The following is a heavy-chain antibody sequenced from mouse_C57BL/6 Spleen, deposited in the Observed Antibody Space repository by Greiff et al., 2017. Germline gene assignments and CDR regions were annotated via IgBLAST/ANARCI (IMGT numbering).Heavy chain of an antibody. J-gene: IGHJ4*01. CDR3: ARDRDSSGSYAMDY. D-gene: IGHD3-2*02. Sequence: VQLQQSGPELVRPGASVKISCKAPGYTFTGHWMQWVRQRPGQGLEWIGEIFPGSGSTYYNEKFKGKATLTVDTSSSTAYMQLSSLTSEDSAVYVCARDRDSSGSYAMDYWGQGTSVTVSS. CDR2: IFPGSGST. CDR1: GYTFTGHW. V-gene: IGHV1-56*01.